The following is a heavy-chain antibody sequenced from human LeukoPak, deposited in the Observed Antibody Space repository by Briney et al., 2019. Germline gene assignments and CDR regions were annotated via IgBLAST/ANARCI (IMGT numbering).Heavy chain of an antibody. V-gene: IGHV1-69*13. CDR2: LIPIFGTA. D-gene: IGHD6-13*01. Sequence: SVKVSCKASGGTFSSYAISWVRQAPGQGLEWMGGLIPIFGTANYAQKFQGRVTITADESTSTAYMELSSLRSEDTAVYYCAREIAAAGTLAIYYFDYWGQGTLVTVSS. J-gene: IGHJ4*02. CDR3: AREIAAAGTLAIYYFDY. CDR1: GGTFSSYA.